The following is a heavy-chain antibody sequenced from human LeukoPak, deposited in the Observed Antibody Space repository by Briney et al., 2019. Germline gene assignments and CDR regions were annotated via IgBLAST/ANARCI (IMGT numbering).Heavy chain of an antibody. V-gene: IGHV1-69*05. CDR2: IIPIFGTA. Sequence: SVKVSCKASGGTFSSYAISWVRQAPGQGLEWMGRIIPIFGTANYAQKFQGRVTMTRDTSISTAYMELSRLRSDDTAVYYCARDYGSFLDVWGKGTTVTVSS. CDR1: GGTFSSYA. D-gene: IGHD4-17*01. CDR3: ARDYGSFLDV. J-gene: IGHJ6*04.